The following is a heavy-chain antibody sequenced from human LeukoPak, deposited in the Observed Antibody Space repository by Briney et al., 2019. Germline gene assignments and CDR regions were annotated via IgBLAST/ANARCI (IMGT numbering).Heavy chain of an antibody. V-gene: IGHV1-18*01. CDR3: ARANNWNYALDY. CDR2: ISTGNGNT. CDR1: GDTFIRYG. Sequence: GASVKVSCKASGDTFIRYGISWVRQAPGQGLEWMGWISTGNGNTNYGQKFQGRVTMTTDTSTGTAYMELRSLRSDDTAMYYCARANNWNYALDYWGQGTLVTVSS. J-gene: IGHJ4*02. D-gene: IGHD1-7*01.